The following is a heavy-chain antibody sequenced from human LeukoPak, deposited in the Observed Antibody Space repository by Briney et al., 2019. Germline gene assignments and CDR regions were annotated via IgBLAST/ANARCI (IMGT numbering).Heavy chain of an antibody. V-gene: IGHV1-69*13. CDR1: GGTFSSYA. J-gene: IGHJ4*02. Sequence: SVKVSCKASGGTFSSYAINWVRQAPGQGLEWMGGIISIFGTANYAQKFQGRVTITADESTSTAYMELSSLRSEDTAVYYCAQGIVAKARYYFDYWGQGTLVTVSS. D-gene: IGHD5-12*01. CDR2: IISIFGTA. CDR3: AQGIVAKARYYFDY.